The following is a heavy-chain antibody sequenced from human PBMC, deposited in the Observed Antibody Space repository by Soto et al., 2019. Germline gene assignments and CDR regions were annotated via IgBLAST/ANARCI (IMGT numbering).Heavy chain of an antibody. CDR3: ARESGGATATLDYYYFYMDV. CDR1: GDSFNDYY. J-gene: IGHJ6*03. CDR2: INPNGGVT. D-gene: IGHD5-12*01. V-gene: IGHV1-2*04. Sequence: QVQPVQSGAEVRKPGASVTVSCRSSGDSFNDYYIHWVRQAPGQGFEWMGWINPNGGVTKYAQKFQGWVSMTRDTSIRTVYMQLSRLRSDDTAGYYCARESGGATATLDYYYFYMDVGGTGTTVTVSS.